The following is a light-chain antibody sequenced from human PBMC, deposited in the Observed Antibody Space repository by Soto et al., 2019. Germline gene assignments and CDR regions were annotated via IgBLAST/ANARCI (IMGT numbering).Light chain of an antibody. Sequence: QSALTQPASVSGSPGQSITISCTGTSSDVGAYNYDSWYQQYPGEAPKVIIYDVSHRPSGVSNRFSGSKSGNTASLTISGLQAQDEADYYCSSYTSASTVVFGTGTKVTVL. J-gene: IGLJ1*01. CDR2: DVS. CDR1: SSDVGAYNY. V-gene: IGLV2-14*01. CDR3: SSYTSASTVV.